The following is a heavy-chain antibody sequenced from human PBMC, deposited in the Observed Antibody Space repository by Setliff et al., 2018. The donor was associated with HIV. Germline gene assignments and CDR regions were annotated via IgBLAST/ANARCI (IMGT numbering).Heavy chain of an antibody. J-gene: IGHJ4*02. V-gene: IGHV4-4*07. CDR2: VYISGST. CDR3: ARVSSSYYFLGAFDS. CDR1: GGSISSDY. D-gene: IGHD6-13*01. Sequence: SETLSLTCTVSGGSISSDYWSWIRQPAGKGLEWIGRVYISGSTKYNPSLKSRVTISLDTSKNQFSLKLRSATATDTALYYCARVSSSYYFLGAFDSWGQGTLVTVSS.